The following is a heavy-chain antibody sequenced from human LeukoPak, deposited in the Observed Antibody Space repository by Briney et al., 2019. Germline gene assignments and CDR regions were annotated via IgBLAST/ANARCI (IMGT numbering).Heavy chain of an antibody. CDR1: GYTLTELS. J-gene: IGHJ4*02. V-gene: IGHV1-24*01. D-gene: IGHD6-6*01. CDR2: FDPEDGET. Sequence: ASVKVSCKVSGYTLTELSMHWVRQAPGKGLEWMGGFDPEDGETIYAQKFQGRVTITADESTSTAYMELSSLRSEDTAVYYCASIAARRGYWGQGTLVTVSS. CDR3: ASIAARRGY.